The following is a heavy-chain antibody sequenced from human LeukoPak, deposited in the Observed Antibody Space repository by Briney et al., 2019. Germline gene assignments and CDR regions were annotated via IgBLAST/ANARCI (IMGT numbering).Heavy chain of an antibody. Sequence: PGGSLRLSCSASGFTFSSYGMYWVRQAPGKGPVYVSAISSDGGSTYYADSVKGRFTISRDNTKNTLYVQMSSLRAEDSAVYYCVKCSGGSCYKPIDIWGQGTMVTVSS. CDR3: VKCSGGSCYKPIDI. D-gene: IGHD2-15*01. CDR1: GFTFSSYG. J-gene: IGHJ3*02. V-gene: IGHV3-64*05. CDR2: ISSDGGST.